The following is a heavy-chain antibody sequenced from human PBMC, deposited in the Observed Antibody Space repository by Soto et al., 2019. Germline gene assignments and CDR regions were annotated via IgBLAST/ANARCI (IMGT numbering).Heavy chain of an antibody. CDR3: ARLGGYYQAFDQ. D-gene: IGHD3-22*01. J-gene: IGHJ4*02. CDR1: GGSISNFY. Sequence: PSETLSLTCTVSGGSISNFYWSWIRQPPGKGLEWIGYIYYSGTTSYNPSLNSRVTISVDTSKNQFSLKLNSVTAADTAVYYCARLGGYYQAFDQWGQGSLVTVSS. CDR2: IYYSGTT. V-gene: IGHV4-59*01.